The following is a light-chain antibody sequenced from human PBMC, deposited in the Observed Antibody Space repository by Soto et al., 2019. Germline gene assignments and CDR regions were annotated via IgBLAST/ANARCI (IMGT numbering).Light chain of an antibody. CDR1: LTGNNNY. J-gene: IGKJ1*01. V-gene: IGKV3-20*01. CDR3: QHYGYSRWT. CDR2: GVY. Sequence: IVLTQSPGTLSLSPGERATLSCRASLTGNNNYLAWYQHKSGQAPRLLIYGVYTRATGIPDRFTGSGSGTEFTRHITILEPEASEVYCCQHYGYSRWTFGHGTQVQSK.